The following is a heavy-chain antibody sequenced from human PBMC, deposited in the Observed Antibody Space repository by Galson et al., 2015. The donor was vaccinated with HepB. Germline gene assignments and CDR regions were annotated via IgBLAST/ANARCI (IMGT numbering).Heavy chain of an antibody. V-gene: IGHV3-7*01. CDR3: ARDGVLVWFGELSYGMDV. CDR2: IKQDGSEK. D-gene: IGHD3-10*01. CDR1: GFTFSSYW. Sequence: SLRLSCAASGFTFSSYWMSWVRQAPGKGLEWVANIKQDGSEKYYVDSVKGRFTISRDNAKNSLYLQMNSLRAEDTAMYYCARDGVLVWFGELSYGMDVWGRGTTVTVSS. J-gene: IGHJ6*02.